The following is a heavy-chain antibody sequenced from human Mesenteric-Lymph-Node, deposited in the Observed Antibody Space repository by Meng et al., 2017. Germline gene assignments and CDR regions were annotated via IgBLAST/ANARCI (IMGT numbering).Heavy chain of an antibody. D-gene: IGHD3-10*01. CDR2: ISAYNGNT. J-gene: IGHJ6*02. V-gene: IGHV1-18*01. Sequence: ASVKVSCKAYGYTFTSYGISWVRQAPGQGLEWMGWISAYNGNTNYAQKLQGRVTMTTDTSTTTAYMELTSLRSDDTAMYFCARGNYYGSGSPDYYYYGMDVWGQGTTVTVSS. CDR3: ARGNYYGSGSPDYYYYGMDV. CDR1: GYTFTSYG.